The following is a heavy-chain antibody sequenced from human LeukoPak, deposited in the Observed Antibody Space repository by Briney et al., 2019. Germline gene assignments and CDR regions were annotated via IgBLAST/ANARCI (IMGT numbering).Heavy chain of an antibody. D-gene: IGHD3-10*01. J-gene: IGHJ4*02. CDR3: ARTLLWFGESTPYYLDY. Sequence: SQTLSLTCAVSGGSISSGGYSWSWIRQPPGKGLEWIGYIYHSGSTYYNPSLKSRVTISVDRSKNQFSLKLSSVTAADTAVYYCARTLLWFGESTPYYLDYWGQGTLVTVSS. V-gene: IGHV4-30-2*01. CDR1: GGSISSGGYS. CDR2: IYHSGST.